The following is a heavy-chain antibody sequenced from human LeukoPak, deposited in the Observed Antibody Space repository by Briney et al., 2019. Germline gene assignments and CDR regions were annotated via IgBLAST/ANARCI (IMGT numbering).Heavy chain of an antibody. V-gene: IGHV4-34*01. CDR3: AKVDYNYYMDV. J-gene: IGHJ6*03. Sequence: SETLSLTCAVYGGSFSGYYWSWIRQPPGKGLEWIGEINHSGSTNYNPSLKSRVTISVDTSKNQFSLKLSSVTAADTAVYYCAKVDYNYYMDVWGKGTTVTVSS. CDR2: INHSGST. CDR1: GGSFSGYY.